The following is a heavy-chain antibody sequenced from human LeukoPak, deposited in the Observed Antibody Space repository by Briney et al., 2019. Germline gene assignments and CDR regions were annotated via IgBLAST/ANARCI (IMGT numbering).Heavy chain of an antibody. CDR2: ITSNGGST. J-gene: IGHJ4*02. CDR3: VNQISGWVY. V-gene: IGHV3-64D*06. CDR1: GFTFSSFV. D-gene: IGHD6-19*01. Sequence: PGGSLRLSCSASGFTFSSFVMHWVRQAPGKGREYVSRITSNGGSTYYADSVKGRFTISRDNSKNTLYLQMSSLRDEDTAVYYCVNQISGWVYWGQGTMVTVSS.